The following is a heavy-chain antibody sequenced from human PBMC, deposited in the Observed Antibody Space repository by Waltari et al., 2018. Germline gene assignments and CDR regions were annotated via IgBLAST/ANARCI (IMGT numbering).Heavy chain of an antibody. J-gene: IGHJ4*02. Sequence: QVQLQESGPGLVKPSETLSLTCTVSGGSISSYYWSWIRQPPGKGLEWIGYIYYSGSTNYNPSLKSRVTISVDTSKNQFSLKLSSVTAADTAVYYCARDYGGNSPFDYWGQGTLVTVSS. D-gene: IGHD4-17*01. CDR1: GGSISSYY. CDR2: IYYSGST. CDR3: ARDYGGNSPFDY. V-gene: IGHV4-59*01.